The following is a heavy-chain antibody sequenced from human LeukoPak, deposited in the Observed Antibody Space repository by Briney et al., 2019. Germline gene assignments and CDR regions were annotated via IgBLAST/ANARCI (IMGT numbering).Heavy chain of an antibody. CDR1: GFTVSNNY. J-gene: IGHJ4*02. CDR2: IYYGGNT. D-gene: IGHD4-23*01. Sequence: GGSLRLSCAASGFTVSNNYMSWVRQAPGKGLDWVSIIYYGGNTYYAESVKGRFTISRDNAKNSVYLQMNSLRAEDTALYYCARHYGSNSASGYWGQGTLVTVSS. V-gene: IGHV3-66*04. CDR3: ARHYGSNSASGY.